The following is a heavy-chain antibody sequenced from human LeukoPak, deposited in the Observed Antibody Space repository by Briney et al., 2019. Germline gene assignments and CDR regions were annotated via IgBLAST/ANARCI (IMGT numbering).Heavy chain of an antibody. D-gene: IGHD1-26*01. CDR2: INHSGST. CDR3: ASQGHHGKIVGTTLSYFYMDV. J-gene: IGHJ6*03. V-gene: IGHV4-34*01. CDR1: GGSFSGYY. Sequence: PSETLSLTCAVYGGSFSGYYWSWIRQPPGKGLEWIGEINHSGSTNYNPSLKSRVTISVDTSKNQFSLKLSSVTAADTAFYYCASQGHHGKIVGTTLSYFYMDVWGKGTTGTVSS.